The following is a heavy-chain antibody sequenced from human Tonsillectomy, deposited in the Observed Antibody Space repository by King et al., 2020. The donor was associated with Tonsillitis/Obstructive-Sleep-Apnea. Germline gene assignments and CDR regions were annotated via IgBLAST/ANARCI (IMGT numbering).Heavy chain of an antibody. D-gene: IGHD4-17*01. Sequence: ITLKESGPTLVKPTQTLTLTCTFSGFSLSTSGVGVGWIRQPPGKALEWLALIYWDDDKRYSPSLNSRLTITKDTSKNQVVLTMTNMDPVDTATYYCAQPYGDYVGDRFDPWGQGTLVTVSS. J-gene: IGHJ5*02. V-gene: IGHV2-5*02. CDR1: GFSLSTSGVG. CDR3: AQPYGDYVGDRFDP. CDR2: IYWDDDK.